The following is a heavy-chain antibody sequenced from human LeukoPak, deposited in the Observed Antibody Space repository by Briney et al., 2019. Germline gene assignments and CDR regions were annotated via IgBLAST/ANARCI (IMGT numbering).Heavy chain of an antibody. CDR2: ISYDGSSH. D-gene: IGHD3-16*01. CDR3: AKEAPERGSYAFDM. J-gene: IGHJ3*02. Sequence: GGSLRLSCAASGFTFSSYGMHWVRQAPGKGLEWVAIISYDGSSHYYADSVKGRFTISRDNSKNTLYLQMNSLRREDTAVYYCAKEAPERGSYAFDMWGQGTMVTVSS. CDR1: GFTFSSYG. V-gene: IGHV3-30*18.